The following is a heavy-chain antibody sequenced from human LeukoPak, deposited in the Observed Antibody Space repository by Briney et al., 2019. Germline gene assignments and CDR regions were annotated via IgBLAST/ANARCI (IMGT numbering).Heavy chain of an antibody. Sequence: PSETLSLTCAVYGGSFSGYYWSWLRQPPGKGREWIGEINHSGSTNYNPSLKSRVTIYVDTSKNQFPLKLSSVTAADTAVYYCARRRGVLLWFGEFNWFDPWGQGTLVTVSS. J-gene: IGHJ5*02. V-gene: IGHV4-34*01. CDR2: INHSGST. CDR1: GGSFSGYY. D-gene: IGHD3-10*01. CDR3: ARRRGVLLWFGEFNWFDP.